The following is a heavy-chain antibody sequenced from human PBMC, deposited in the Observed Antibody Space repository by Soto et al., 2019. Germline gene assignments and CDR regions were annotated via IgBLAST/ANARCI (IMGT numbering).Heavy chain of an antibody. CDR2: IYPGDSDT. V-gene: IGHV5-51*01. D-gene: IGHD2-2*01. CDR3: ARRNYCSSTSCFTKYNWFDP. Sequence: GESLKISCKGSGYSFTSYWIGWVRQMPGKGLEWMGIIYPGDSDTRYSPSFQGQVTISADKSISTAYLQWSSLKASDTAMYYCARRNYCSSTSCFTKYNWFDPWGQGPLVTVSS. J-gene: IGHJ5*02. CDR1: GYSFTSYW.